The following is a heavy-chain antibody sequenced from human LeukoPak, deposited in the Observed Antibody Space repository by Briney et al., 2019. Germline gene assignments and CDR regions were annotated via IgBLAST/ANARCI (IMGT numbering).Heavy chain of an antibody. CDR2: IIPIFGTA. CDR1: GGTFSSYA. V-gene: IGHV1-69*13. CDR3: ARHFYGSGTYYHFDY. Sequence: SVKVSCKASGGTFSSYAISWVRQAPGQGLEWMGGIIPIFGTANYAQKFQGRVTITADESTSTAYMELRSLRSDDTAVYYCARHFYGSGTYYHFDYWGQGTLVTVSS. D-gene: IGHD3-10*01. J-gene: IGHJ4*02.